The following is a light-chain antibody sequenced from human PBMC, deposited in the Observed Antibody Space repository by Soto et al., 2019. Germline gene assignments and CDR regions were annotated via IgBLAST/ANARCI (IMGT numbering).Light chain of an antibody. J-gene: IGLJ2*01. CDR3: QSYDSSTVV. Sequence: NFMLTQPHSVSESPGKTVTISCTRSRGSIASNYVQWYQQRPGSVPTTVIYEGNQRPSGVPDRFSGSTDGSSNSASLTISVLQTEDEADYYCQSYDSSTVVFGGGTPLTVL. V-gene: IGLV6-57*04. CDR1: RGSIASNY. CDR2: EGN.